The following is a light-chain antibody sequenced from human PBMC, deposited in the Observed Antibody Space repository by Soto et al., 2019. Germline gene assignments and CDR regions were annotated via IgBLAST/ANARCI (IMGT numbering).Light chain of an antibody. CDR1: QSINSH. CDR2: GAS. V-gene: IGKV3-11*01. Sequence: EIVLTQSPATLSVSPGERATLSCRASQSINSHLVWYQQKPGQAPRLLIYGASNRATGIPARFSGSGSGTDFTLTISSLEPEDVAVYYCQQRPNWPLTFGGGTKVEIK. J-gene: IGKJ4*01. CDR3: QQRPNWPLT.